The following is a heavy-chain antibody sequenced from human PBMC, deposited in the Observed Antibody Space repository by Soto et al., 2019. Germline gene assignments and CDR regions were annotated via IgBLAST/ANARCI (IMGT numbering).Heavy chain of an antibody. D-gene: IGHD3-3*01. J-gene: IGHJ5*02. Sequence: KPLETLSLTCTVSGGSINSYYWSWIRQPPGKGLEWIGYMYYIGSANYNPSLKSRVTISVDSSKNQFSLKLTSVTAADTAVYYCARGVFSFGKRFDPWGQGTLVTVSS. CDR1: GGSINSYY. CDR3: ARGVFSFGKRFDP. CDR2: MYYIGSA. V-gene: IGHV4-59*01.